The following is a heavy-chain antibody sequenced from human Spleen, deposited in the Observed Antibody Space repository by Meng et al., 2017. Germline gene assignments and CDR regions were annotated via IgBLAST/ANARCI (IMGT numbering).Heavy chain of an antibody. V-gene: IGHV7-4-1*02. CDR1: GGTFGIYG. J-gene: IGHJ6*02. CDR3: AREYSSGWYKFISHYYYYYGMDV. CDR2: INTNTGNP. D-gene: IGHD6-19*01. Sequence: ASVKVSCKASGGTFGIYGISWVRQAPGQGLEWMGWINTNTGNPTYAQGFTGRFVFSLDTSVSTAYLQISSLKAEDTAVYYCAREYSSGWYKFISHYYYYYGMDVWGQGTTVTVSS.